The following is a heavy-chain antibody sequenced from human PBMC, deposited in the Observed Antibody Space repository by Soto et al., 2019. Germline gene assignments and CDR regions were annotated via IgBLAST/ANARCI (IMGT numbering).Heavy chain of an antibody. V-gene: IGHV3-30-3*01. CDR2: MSVDGSNK. CDR3: ARDRVPYVYFYYGMDV. J-gene: IGHJ6*02. D-gene: IGHD3-10*02. CDR1: GFAFHNYS. Sequence: QVRLVESGVGVVQPGRSLRRSCVASGFAFHNYSMHWVRQAPGKGLEWLGIMSVDGSNKYYADSVKGRFTISRDNSKSMVFLQVSSLRPEDTAVYFCARDRVPYVYFYYGMDVWGQGTTVTVS.